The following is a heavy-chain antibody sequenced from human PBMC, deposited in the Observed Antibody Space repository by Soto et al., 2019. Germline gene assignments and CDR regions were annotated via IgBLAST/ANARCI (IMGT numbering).Heavy chain of an antibody. J-gene: IGHJ3*02. D-gene: IGHD3-3*01. CDR3: ASNIYYDFWSGYYAFDI. CDR2: IKQDGSQK. CDR1: GLIMSSYW. V-gene: IGHV3-7*01. Sequence: EVQLVESGGRLVQPGGSLTLSCAASGLIMSSYWMSWVRQAPGKGAEWVANIKQDGSQKYYVDSVKGRFTISRDNTKNSLYLQMNSLRAEDTAVYYCASNIYYDFWSGYYAFDIWGQGTMVTVSS.